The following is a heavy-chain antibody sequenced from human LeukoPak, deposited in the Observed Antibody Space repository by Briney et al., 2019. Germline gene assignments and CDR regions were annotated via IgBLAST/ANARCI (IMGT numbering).Heavy chain of an antibody. Sequence: GGSLRLSCAASGFTFSSCAMSWVRQAPGKGLEWVAVISYDGTNKHYTDSVKDRFTISRDNSKNSLYLQLNSLRPEDTAVYWCAREGFDMLTGYYGPVYQYWGQGTLVTVSP. CDR3: AREGFDMLTGYYGPVYQY. V-gene: IGHV3-30*03. J-gene: IGHJ4*02. CDR1: GFTFSSCA. CDR2: ISYDGTNK. D-gene: IGHD3-9*01.